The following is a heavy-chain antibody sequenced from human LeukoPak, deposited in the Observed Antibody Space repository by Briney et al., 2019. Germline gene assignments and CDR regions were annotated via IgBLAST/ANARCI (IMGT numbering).Heavy chain of an antibody. Sequence: GGSLRLSCAASGFTFSSYWMNWVRQAPGKGLEWVANIKEDGSEKYYVDSVKGRFTISRDNAKNSLYLQMNSLRAEDTAVYYCARGASGSYYVDYWGQGTLVTVSS. CDR1: GFTFSSYW. CDR2: IKEDGSEK. D-gene: IGHD1-26*01. V-gene: IGHV3-7*01. J-gene: IGHJ4*02. CDR3: ARGASGSYYVDY.